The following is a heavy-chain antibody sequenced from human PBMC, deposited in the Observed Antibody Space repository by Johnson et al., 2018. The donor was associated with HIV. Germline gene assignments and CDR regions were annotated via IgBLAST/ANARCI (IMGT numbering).Heavy chain of an antibody. D-gene: IGHD5-18*01. V-gene: IGHV3-11*04. J-gene: IGHJ3*02. CDR2: ISSSGSTI. CDR3: ARLPSGYSRDSFNI. Sequence: VQLVESGGGLVKPGGSLRLSCAASGFTFSDYYMSWIRQAPGKGLEWVSYISSSGSTIYYADSVKGRFTISRDNAKNSLYLQINNLRADDTAVYYCARLPSGYSRDSFNIWGQGTMVTVSS. CDR1: GFTFSDYY.